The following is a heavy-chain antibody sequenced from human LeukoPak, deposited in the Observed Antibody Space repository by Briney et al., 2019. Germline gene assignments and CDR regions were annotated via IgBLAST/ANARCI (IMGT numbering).Heavy chain of an antibody. V-gene: IGHV4-59*01. D-gene: IGHD5-12*01. CDR1: GGSFSGYY. CDR3: ARKNMVATYDY. Sequence: PSETLSLTCAVYGGSFSGYYWSWIRQPPGKGLEWIGYIYYSGSTNYNPSLKSRVTISVDTSKNQFSLKLSSVTAADTAVYYCARKNMVATYDYWGQGTLVTVSS. J-gene: IGHJ4*02. CDR2: IYYSGST.